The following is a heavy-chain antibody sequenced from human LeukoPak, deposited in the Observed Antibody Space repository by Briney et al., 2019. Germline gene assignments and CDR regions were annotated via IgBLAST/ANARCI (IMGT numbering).Heavy chain of an antibody. CDR2: INHSGST. Sequence: SETLSLTCIVSGGSISSGDYYWSWIRQPPGKGLEWIGYINHSGSTYYKPSLKSRVTISVDRSKNHFSLNLSYVTAADTAVYYCAREEGGAAGKGFDYWGQGTPVTVSS. CDR3: AREEGGAAGKGFDY. V-gene: IGHV4-30-2*01. D-gene: IGHD6-13*01. J-gene: IGHJ4*02. CDR1: GGSISSGDYY.